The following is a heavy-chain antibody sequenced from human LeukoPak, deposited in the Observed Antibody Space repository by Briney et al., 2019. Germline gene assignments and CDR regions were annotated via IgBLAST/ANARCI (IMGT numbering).Heavy chain of an antibody. CDR1: GYTLTELS. D-gene: IGHD5-24*01. CDR3: ARGRWLQFEPYYFDY. CDR2: FDPEDGET. J-gene: IGHJ4*02. V-gene: IGHV1-24*01. Sequence: ASVKVSCKVSGYTLTELSMHWVRQAPGKGLEWMGGFDPEDGETIYAQKFQGRVTMTRDTSTSTVYMELSSLRSEDTAVYYCARGRWLQFEPYYFDYWGQGTLVTVSS.